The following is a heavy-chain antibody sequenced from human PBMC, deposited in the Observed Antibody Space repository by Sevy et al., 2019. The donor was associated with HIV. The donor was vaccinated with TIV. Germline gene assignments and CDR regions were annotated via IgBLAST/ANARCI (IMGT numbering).Heavy chain of an antibody. J-gene: IGHJ6*02. CDR1: GGTFSSYA. D-gene: IGHD3-3*01. V-gene: IGHV1-69*04. CDR2: IIPILGIA. Sequence: ASVKVSCKASGGTFSSYAISWVRQAPGQGLEWMGRIIPILGIANYAQKFQGRVTITADKSTSTAYMELSSLRSEDTAVYYCARGTRDFRSGYPTPNYYYYGMDVWGQGTTVTVSS. CDR3: ARGTRDFRSGYPTPNYYYYGMDV.